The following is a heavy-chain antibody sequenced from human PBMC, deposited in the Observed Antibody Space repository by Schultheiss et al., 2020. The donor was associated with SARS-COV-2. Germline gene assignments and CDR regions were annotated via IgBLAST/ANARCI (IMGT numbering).Heavy chain of an antibody. CDR2: MNPNSGNT. Sequence: ASVKVSCKASGYTFTSYDINWVRQATGQGLEWMGWMNPNSGNTGYAQKFQGRVTMTRDTSISTAYMELSRLRSDDTAVYYCARDLGTMIVVVQRSSAFDIWGQGTMVTVSS. V-gene: IGHV1-8*01. CDR3: ARDLGTMIVVVQRSSAFDI. D-gene: IGHD3-22*01. J-gene: IGHJ3*02. CDR1: GYTFTSYD.